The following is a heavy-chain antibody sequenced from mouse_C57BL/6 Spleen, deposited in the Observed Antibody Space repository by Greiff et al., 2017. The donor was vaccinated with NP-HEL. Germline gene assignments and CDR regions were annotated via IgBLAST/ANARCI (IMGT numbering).Heavy chain of an antibody. CDR3: TTLHGSSYSYFDV. D-gene: IGHD1-1*01. Sequence: VHVKQSGAELVRPGASVKLSCTASGFNIKDYYMHWVKQRPEQGLEWIGRIDPEDGDTEYAPKFQGKATMTADTSSNTAYLQLSSLTSEDTAVYYCTTLHGSSYSYFDVWGTGTTVTVSS. CDR1: GFNIKDYY. CDR2: IDPEDGDT. V-gene: IGHV14-1*01. J-gene: IGHJ1*03.